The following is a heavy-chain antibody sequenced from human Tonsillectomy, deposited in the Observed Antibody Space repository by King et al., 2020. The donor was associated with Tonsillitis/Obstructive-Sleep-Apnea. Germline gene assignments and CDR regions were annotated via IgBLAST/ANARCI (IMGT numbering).Heavy chain of an antibody. CDR2: ISSSSTYT. CDR3: AREGGYYSSDYDYDVFGL. J-gene: IGHJ3*01. CDR1: GFTFSDYY. D-gene: IGHD3-22*01. Sequence: VQLVESGGGLVEPGGSLRLSCAASGFTFSDYYLSWIRQAPGKWLEWVSYISSSSTYTNYADSVQGRFTISRDNAKNSLYLQMNSLRADDTAVYYCAREGGYYSSDYDYDVFGLWGQGTMVTVSS. V-gene: IGHV3-11*06.